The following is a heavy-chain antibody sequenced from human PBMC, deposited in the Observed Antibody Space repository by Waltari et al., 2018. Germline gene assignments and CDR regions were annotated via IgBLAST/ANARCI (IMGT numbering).Heavy chain of an antibody. CDR3: ARGGNHRPYYYYYGMDV. CDR2: MNPKSGNT. V-gene: IGHV1-8*01. CDR1: GYTFTSYD. Sequence: QVQLVQSGAEVKKPGASVKVSCKASGYTFTSYDINWVRQATGQGLEGMGWMNPKSGNTGDAQKFQGRGTMTRNTSISTAYMELSSLRSEDTAVYYCARGGNHRPYYYYYGMDVWGQGTTVTVSS. J-gene: IGHJ6*02.